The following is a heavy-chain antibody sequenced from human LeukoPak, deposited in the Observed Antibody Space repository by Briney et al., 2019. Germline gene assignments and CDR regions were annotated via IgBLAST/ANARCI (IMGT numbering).Heavy chain of an antibody. D-gene: IGHD3-3*01. V-gene: IGHV4-61*02. CDR3: ASESITIFGVVNAQYYYYYYMDV. CDR2: IYTSGST. Sequence: SETLSLTCTVSGGSISSGSYYWSWIRQPAGKGLEWIGRIYTSGSTNYNPSIKSRVTISVDTSKNQFSLKLSSVTAADTAVYYCASESITIFGVVNAQYYYYYYMDVWGKGTTVTVSS. J-gene: IGHJ6*03. CDR1: GGSISSGSYY.